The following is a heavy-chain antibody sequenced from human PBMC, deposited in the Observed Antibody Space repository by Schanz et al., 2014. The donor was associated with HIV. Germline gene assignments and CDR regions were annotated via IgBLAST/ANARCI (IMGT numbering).Heavy chain of an antibody. CDR2: ISISGETT. V-gene: IGHV3-23*04. Sequence: VQLVESGGGVVQPGRSLRLSCAASGFTFSNFAMSWVRQAPGKGLEWVSGISISGETTFYADSVKGRFTISRDNSKNTVYLQMNTLRAEDTAVYYCANEEVPNDYWGQGTLVTVSP. J-gene: IGHJ4*02. CDR1: GFTFSNFA. CDR3: ANEEVPNDY.